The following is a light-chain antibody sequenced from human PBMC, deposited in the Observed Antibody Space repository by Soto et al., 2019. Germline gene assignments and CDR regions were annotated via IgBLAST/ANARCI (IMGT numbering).Light chain of an antibody. J-gene: IGKJ1*01. V-gene: IGKV4-1*01. Sequence: DIVMTQSPDSLAVSLGERATINCKSSQSLLHSDNNRNVLAWYQHKPGQPPKLLIYWASTRQSGVPDRFSGSGSGTDFTLTISSLQAEDVAVYYCLQYYNFPQAFGYGSKVDIK. CDR2: WAS. CDR3: LQYYNFPQA. CDR1: QSLLHSDNNRNV.